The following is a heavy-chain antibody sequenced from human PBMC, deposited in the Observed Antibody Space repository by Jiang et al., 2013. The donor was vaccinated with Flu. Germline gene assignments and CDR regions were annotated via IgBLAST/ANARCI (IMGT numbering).Heavy chain of an antibody. Sequence: GPGLVKPSGTLSLTCAVSGASISNSNWWSWVRQSPGKGLEWIGEIYPGGSTNYNPSLWSRVTISADQSKNQFSLKLTSVTAADTAVYYCARDRGGYSNSYDYWGQGPWSPSPQ. CDR2: IYPGGST. CDR3: ARDRGGYSNSYDY. V-gene: IGHV4-4*02. D-gene: IGHD5-18*01. J-gene: IGHJ4*02. CDR1: GASISNSNW.